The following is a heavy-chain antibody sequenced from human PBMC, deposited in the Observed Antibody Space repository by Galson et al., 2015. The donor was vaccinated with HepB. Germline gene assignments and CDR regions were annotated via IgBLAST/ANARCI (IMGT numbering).Heavy chain of an antibody. D-gene: IGHD3-22*01. V-gene: IGHV3-23*01. CDR3: AKEAGSGYYGDWHCQH. J-gene: IGHJ1*01. CDR1: GFTFSTYA. CDR2: IAVSGGKT. Sequence: SLRLSCAASGFTFSTYAMNWVRQAPGKGLEWVSGIAVSGGKTHYVDSVKGRFTISRDESRNTLYLQMNSLRDEDTAVYYCAKEAGSGYYGDWHCQHWGQGTLVTVSS.